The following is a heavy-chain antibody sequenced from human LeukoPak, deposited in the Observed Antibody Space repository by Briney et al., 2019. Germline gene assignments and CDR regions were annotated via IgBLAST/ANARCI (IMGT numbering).Heavy chain of an antibody. CDR2: ISSSSSTI. CDR1: GFTFSSYS. Sequence: GGSLKLSCAASGFTFSSYSMNWVRQAPGKGLEWVSYISSSSSTIYYVDSVKGRFTISRDNAKNSLYLQMNSLRAEDTAVYYCARAGGYCGRISCPYYFDYWGQGSLVAVSS. V-gene: IGHV3-48*01. CDR3: ARAGGYCGRISCPYYFDY. J-gene: IGHJ4*02. D-gene: IGHD2-15*01.